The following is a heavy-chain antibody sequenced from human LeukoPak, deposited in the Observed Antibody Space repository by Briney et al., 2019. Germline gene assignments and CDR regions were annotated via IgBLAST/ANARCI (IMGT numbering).Heavy chain of an antibody. CDR1: GYSFTSYW. CDR2: IYPGDSDT. J-gene: IGHJ3*02. CDR3: AGTYCGGDCSRADAFDI. V-gene: IGHV5-51*01. D-gene: IGHD2-21*02. Sequence: GESLKISCKGSGYSFTSYWIGWVRQMPGKGLEGMGIIYPGDSDTRYSPSFQGQVTISADTSISTAYLQWSSLKASDTAMYYCAGTYCGGDCSRADAFDIWGQGKMVTVSS.